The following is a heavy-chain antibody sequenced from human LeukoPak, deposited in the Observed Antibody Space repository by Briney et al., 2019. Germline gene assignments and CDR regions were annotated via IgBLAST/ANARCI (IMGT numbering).Heavy chain of an antibody. CDR3: AREKGSKGGAISN. Sequence: AGGSLRLSCAASGFTFSSYAMHWVRQAPGKGLEWVAVISYGGSNKYYADSVKGRFTISRDNSKNTLYLQMNSLRAEDTAVYYCAREKGSKGGAISNWGQGTLVSVSS. D-gene: IGHD3-10*01. CDR2: ISYGGSNK. J-gene: IGHJ4*02. V-gene: IGHV3-30*04. CDR1: GFTFSSYA.